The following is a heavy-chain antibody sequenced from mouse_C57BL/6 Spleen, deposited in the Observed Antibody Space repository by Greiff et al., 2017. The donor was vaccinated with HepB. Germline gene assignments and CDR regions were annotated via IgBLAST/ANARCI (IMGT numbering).Heavy chain of an antibody. CDR1: GFTFSDYG. J-gene: IGHJ1*03. D-gene: IGHD2-4*01. Sequence: EVQLVESGGGLVKPGGSLKLSCAASGFTFSDYGMHWVRQAPEKGLEWVAYISSGGSTIYYADTVKGRFTISRDNAKNTLFLQMTSLRSEDTAMYYCARRLSYFDVWGTGTTVTVSS. V-gene: IGHV5-17*01. CDR2: ISSGGSTI. CDR3: ARRLSYFDV.